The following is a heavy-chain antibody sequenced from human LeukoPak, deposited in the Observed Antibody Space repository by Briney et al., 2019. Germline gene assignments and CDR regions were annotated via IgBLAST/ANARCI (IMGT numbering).Heavy chain of an antibody. Sequence: GGSLRLSCAVSGFTFSDYTMNWVRQAPGKGLEWVSSISSSSSYIYFANSVRGRFTIYRDNAKNSLYLQMNSLRAEDTAVYYCAKDSPSRTATTEVPVDYWGQGTLVTVSS. D-gene: IGHD5-24*01. V-gene: IGHV3-21*01. CDR3: AKDSPSRTATTEVPVDY. CDR2: ISSSSSYI. J-gene: IGHJ4*02. CDR1: GFTFSDYT.